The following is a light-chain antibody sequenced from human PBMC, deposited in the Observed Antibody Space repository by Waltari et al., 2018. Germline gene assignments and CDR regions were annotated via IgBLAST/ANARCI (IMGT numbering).Light chain of an antibody. Sequence: EIVMTQSPASLSLSPGERVTLSCRASQSVTTNLAWYQQKPGQAPRLLIYGASTRAAGITARFSGSGSGTEFTLTISGLQSEDFAFYYCQQYNDWPPWTFGQGTKVEIK. V-gene: IGKV3-15*01. CDR3: QQYNDWPPWT. CDR2: GAS. J-gene: IGKJ1*01. CDR1: QSVTTN.